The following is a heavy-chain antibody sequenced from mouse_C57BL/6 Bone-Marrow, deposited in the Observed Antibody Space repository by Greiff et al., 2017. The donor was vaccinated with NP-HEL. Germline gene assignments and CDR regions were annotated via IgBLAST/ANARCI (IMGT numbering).Heavy chain of an antibody. CDR3: ARQDLAWFAY. Sequence: EVKLMESGGDLVKPGGSLKLSCAASGFTFSSYGMSWVRQTPDKRLEWVATISSGGSYTYYPDSVKGRFTISRDNAKNTLYLQMSSLKSEDTAMYYCARQDLAWFAYWGQGTLVTVSA. J-gene: IGHJ3*01. CDR1: GFTFSSYG. V-gene: IGHV5-6*01. CDR2: ISSGGSYT.